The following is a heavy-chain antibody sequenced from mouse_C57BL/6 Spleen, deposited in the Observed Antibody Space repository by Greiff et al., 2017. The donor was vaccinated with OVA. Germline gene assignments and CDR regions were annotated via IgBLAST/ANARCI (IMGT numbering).Heavy chain of an antibody. J-gene: IGHJ2*01. V-gene: IGHV1-42*01. Sequence: EVHLVESGPELVKPGASVKISCKASGYSFTGYYMNWVKQSPEKSLEWIGEINPSTGGTTYNQKFKAKATLTVDKSSSTAYMQLKSLTSEDSAVYYCARPSNFSDYWGQGTTLTVSS. CDR3: ARPSNFSDY. D-gene: IGHD2-5*01. CDR1: GYSFTGYY. CDR2: INPSTGGT.